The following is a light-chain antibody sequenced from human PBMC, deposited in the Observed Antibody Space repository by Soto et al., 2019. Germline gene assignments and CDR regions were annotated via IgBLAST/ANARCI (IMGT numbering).Light chain of an antibody. V-gene: IGKV3-11*01. CDR3: QQRSSWHT. CDR1: QSVTSY. CDR2: DAS. J-gene: IGKJ1*01. Sequence: EIVLTQSPAALSLSPGERATLSCRASQSVTSYLAWYQQKPGQAPRLLFYDASNRATGIPARFSGSGSGTDFTLTISSLEPEDSAIYYCQQRSSWHTFGQGTKV.